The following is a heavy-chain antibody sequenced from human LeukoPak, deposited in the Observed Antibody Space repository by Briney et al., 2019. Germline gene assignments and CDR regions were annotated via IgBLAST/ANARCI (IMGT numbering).Heavy chain of an antibody. CDR3: AKDTLRFAGRGYYMDV. CDR1: GFTFSSYG. Sequence: GSLRLSCAASGFTFSSYGMHWGRQAPGKGLEWGAFIRYDGSNKYYADSVKGRFTISRDNSKNTLYLQMNSLRAEDTAVYYCAKDTLRFAGRGYYMDVWGKGTTVTVSS. CDR2: IRYDGSNK. J-gene: IGHJ6*03. D-gene: IGHD3-3*01. V-gene: IGHV3-30*02.